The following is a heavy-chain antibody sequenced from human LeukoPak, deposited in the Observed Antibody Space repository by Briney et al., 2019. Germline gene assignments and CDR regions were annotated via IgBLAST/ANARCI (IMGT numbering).Heavy chain of an antibody. CDR3: AKEEMPHAFDL. Sequence: PGGSLRLSCAASGFSFRRYAMNWVRQAPGRGLEWVAVISGPGPSTVYADSVKGRFTISRDNSKNTLFLQLDSLRVEDTAIYYCAKEEMPHAFDLWGQGTMLTVSS. D-gene: IGHD5-24*01. CDR2: ISGPGPST. CDR1: GFSFRRYA. V-gene: IGHV3-23*01. J-gene: IGHJ3*01.